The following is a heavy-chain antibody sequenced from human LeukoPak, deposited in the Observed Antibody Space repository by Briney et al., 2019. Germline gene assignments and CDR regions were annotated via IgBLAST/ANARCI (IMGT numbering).Heavy chain of an antibody. CDR1: GGSISSGGYS. CDR2: IYHSGST. Sequence: SETLSLTCAVSGGSISSGGYSWSWIRQPPGKGLEWIGYIYHSGSTYYNPSLKSRVTISVDRSKNQFSLKLSSVTAADTAVYYCARGVPRSRFLEWLPWYFDLWGRGTLVTVSS. J-gene: IGHJ2*01. CDR3: ARGVPRSRFLEWLPWYFDL. D-gene: IGHD3-3*01. V-gene: IGHV4-30-2*01.